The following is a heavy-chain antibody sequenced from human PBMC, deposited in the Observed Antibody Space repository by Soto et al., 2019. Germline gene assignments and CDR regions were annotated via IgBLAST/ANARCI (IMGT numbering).Heavy chain of an antibody. Sequence: PGGSLRLSCAASGFIFSKYGMHWVRQAPGKGLEWVAVISYDGSNKYYAESVKGRFIISRDKSENTLYLQMNSLRAEDTALYYCAKDLGSGKPYYHYAMDVWGQGTTVTVSS. V-gene: IGHV3-30*18. J-gene: IGHJ6*02. CDR1: GFIFSKYG. CDR3: AKDLGSGKPYYHYAMDV. D-gene: IGHD3-10*01. CDR2: ISYDGSNK.